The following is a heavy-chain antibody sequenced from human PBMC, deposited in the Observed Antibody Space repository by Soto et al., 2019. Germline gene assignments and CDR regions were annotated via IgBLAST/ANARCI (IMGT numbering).Heavy chain of an antibody. D-gene: IGHD6-19*01. J-gene: IGHJ4*02. Sequence: QVQLQESGPGLVKPSETLSLTCTVSGGSISSYYWSWIRQPPGKGLEWIGYIYYSGSTNYNPSLKSRVTISVDTSKNQFSLKLSSVTAADTAVYYCARQAVAGTCDYWGQGTLVTVSS. CDR1: GGSISSYY. CDR3: ARQAVAGTCDY. V-gene: IGHV4-59*01. CDR2: IYYSGST.